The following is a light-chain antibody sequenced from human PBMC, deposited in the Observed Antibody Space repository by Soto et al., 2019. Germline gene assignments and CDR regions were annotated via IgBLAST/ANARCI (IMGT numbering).Light chain of an antibody. CDR2: DAS. J-gene: IGKJ1*01. CDR3: QQSTSYFWT. V-gene: IGKV1-5*01. Sequence: IRMTLSPSAVSASGGDSSTITCRASQSINSWLAWYQQKPGKAPQILIYDASTLKSGVPSRFIASGSGTEITLIISSLQPDDFVTYSSQQSTSYFWTFGQGTKLDIK. CDR1: QSINSW.